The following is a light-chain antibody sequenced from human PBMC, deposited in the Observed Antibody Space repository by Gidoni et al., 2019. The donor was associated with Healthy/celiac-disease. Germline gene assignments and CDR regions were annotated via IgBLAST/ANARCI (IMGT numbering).Light chain of an antibody. Sequence: QSVSSSYLAWYQQKPGQAPRLLIYGASSRATGIPDRFSGSGSGTDFTLTISRLEPEDFAVYYCQQYGSSPLTFGGGTKVEIK. CDR3: QQYGSSPLT. CDR2: GAS. V-gene: IGKV3-20*01. CDR1: QSVSSSY. J-gene: IGKJ4*01.